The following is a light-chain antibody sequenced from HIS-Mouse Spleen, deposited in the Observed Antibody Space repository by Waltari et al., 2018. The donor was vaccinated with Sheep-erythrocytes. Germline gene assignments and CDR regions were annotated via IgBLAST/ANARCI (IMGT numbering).Light chain of an antibody. CDR2: DVS. Sequence: QSALTQPRSVSGSPGQSVTIPCTGTSSDVGGSNYVSWYHQHPGKAPKLMIYDVSKRPSGVPDRFSGSKSGNTASLTISGLQAEDEADYYCCSYAGSYNHVFGTGTKVTVL. J-gene: IGLJ1*01. CDR3: CSYAGSYNHV. V-gene: IGLV2-11*01. CDR1: SSDVGGSNY.